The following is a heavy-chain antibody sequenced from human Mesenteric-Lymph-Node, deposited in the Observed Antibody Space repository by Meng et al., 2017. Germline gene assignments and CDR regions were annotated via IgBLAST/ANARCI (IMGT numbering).Heavy chain of an antibody. CDR1: GFTFSDYF. CDR3: VRSSNNGWNPRDC. J-gene: IGHJ4*02. CDR2: INPRTGAT. Sequence: QVQLGQSGAEVKKPGASWKVSCQASGFTFSDYFVHWVRQAPGQGLEWMGRINPRTGATAYAQKFQGRVTVTRDTSISTAYLDLISLTSDDTAVYYCVRSSNNGWNPRDCWGQGTLVTVSS. D-gene: IGHD6-19*01. V-gene: IGHV1-2*06.